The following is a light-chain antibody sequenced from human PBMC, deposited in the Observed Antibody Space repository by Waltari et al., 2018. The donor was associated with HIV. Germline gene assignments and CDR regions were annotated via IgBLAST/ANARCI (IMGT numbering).Light chain of an antibody. V-gene: IGKV1-17*02. CDR1: QGVRND. J-gene: IGKJ5*01. CDR2: AAS. CDR3: LQHNSYPLIT. Sequence: DIQMTQSPSSLSASVGDRVTVTCRASQGVRNDLGWFQQKPGQAPQRLIYAASHLQSGVPSRCSGSGSETYFTLTITDLQPEDSATYFCLQHNSYPLITFGQGTRLEI.